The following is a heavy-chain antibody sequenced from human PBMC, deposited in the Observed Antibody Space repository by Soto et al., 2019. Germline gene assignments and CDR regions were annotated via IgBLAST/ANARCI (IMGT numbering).Heavy chain of an antibody. D-gene: IGHD3-10*01. J-gene: IGHJ6*02. CDR2: IYYDGRS. CDR1: GDSISRSGYF. Sequence: PSETLSLTCSVSGDSISRSGYFWTWIRHHPGKGLEWLGYIYYDGRSYYTPSLKSRVIISVDTSKNQFSLNLTAVTAADTAVYYCARGTMLRGPGYYYAMDVWGQGTTVTVSS. V-gene: IGHV4-31*03. CDR3: ARGTMLRGPGYYYAMDV.